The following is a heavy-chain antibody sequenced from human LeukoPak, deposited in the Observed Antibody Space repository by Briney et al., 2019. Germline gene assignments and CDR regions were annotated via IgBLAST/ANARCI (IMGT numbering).Heavy chain of an antibody. J-gene: IGHJ6*03. CDR1: GASISSSSYH. CDR2: MYYSGNT. Sequence: SETLSLICTVSGASISSSSYHWGWIRQPPGKGLAWIGSMYYSGNTYYNPSLKSRVTISVDTSKNQFSLKLSSVTAADTAVYYCARGVIGWLNYYYYYMDVWGKGTTVTISS. V-gene: IGHV4-39*01. D-gene: IGHD6-19*01. CDR3: ARGVIGWLNYYYYYMDV.